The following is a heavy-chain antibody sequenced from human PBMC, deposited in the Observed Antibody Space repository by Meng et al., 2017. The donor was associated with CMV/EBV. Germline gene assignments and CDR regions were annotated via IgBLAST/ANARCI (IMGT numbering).Heavy chain of an antibody. V-gene: IGHV3-21*01. Sequence: GESLKISCAASGFTFSSYSMNWVRQAPGKGLEWVSSISSSSSYIYYADSVKGRFTISRDNAKNSLYLQMNSLRAEDTAVYYCAREPYCTNGVCFLDYRGQGTLVTVSS. CDR1: GFTFSSYS. CDR2: ISSSSSYI. D-gene: IGHD2-8*01. J-gene: IGHJ4*02. CDR3: AREPYCTNGVCFLDY.